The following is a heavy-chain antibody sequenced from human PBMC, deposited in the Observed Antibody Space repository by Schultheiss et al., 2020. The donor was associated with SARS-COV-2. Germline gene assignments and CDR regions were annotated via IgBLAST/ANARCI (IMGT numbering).Heavy chain of an antibody. D-gene: IGHD5-18*01. V-gene: IGHV4-59*08. CDR3: ARVGSYGILDY. Sequence: SETLSLTCAVYGGSFSGYYWSWIRQPPGKGLEWIGYIYYSGSTYYNPSLKSRVTISVDTSKNQFSLKLSSVTAADTAMYYCARVGSYGILDYWGQGTLVTVSS. CDR2: IYYSGST. CDR1: GGSFSGYY. J-gene: IGHJ4*02.